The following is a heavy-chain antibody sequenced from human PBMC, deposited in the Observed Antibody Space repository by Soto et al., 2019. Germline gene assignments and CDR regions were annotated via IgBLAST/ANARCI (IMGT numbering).Heavy chain of an antibody. CDR3: ARDRLPYSSSWYVFDY. J-gene: IGHJ4*02. Sequence: QVQLVQSGAEVKKPGSSVKVSCKASGGTFSSYAISWVRQAPGQGLEWMGGISPIFGTANYAQKFQGRVTITADESTSTADMELRSLRSEDTAVYYCARDRLPYSSSWYVFDYWGQGTLVTVSS. V-gene: IGHV1-69*01. CDR1: GGTFSSYA. CDR2: ISPIFGTA. D-gene: IGHD6-13*01.